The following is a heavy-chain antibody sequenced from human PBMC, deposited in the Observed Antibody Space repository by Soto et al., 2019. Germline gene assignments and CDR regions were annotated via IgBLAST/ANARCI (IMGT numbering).Heavy chain of an antibody. J-gene: IGHJ4*02. CDR2: IYYSGST. CDR3: ARARGGYFDY. Sequence: SETLCLTCTVSGGSISSYYWSWIRQPPGKGLEWIGYIYYSGSTNYNPSLKSRVTISIDTSKNQFSLKLSSVTAADTAVYYCARARGGYFDYWGQGTLVTVSS. CDR1: GGSISSYY. V-gene: IGHV4-59*01.